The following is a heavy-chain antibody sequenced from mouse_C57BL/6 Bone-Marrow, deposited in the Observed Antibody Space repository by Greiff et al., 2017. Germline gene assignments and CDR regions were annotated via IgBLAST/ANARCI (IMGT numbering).Heavy chain of an antibody. CDR2: IDPSDSST. CDR1: GYTFTSYW. V-gene: IGHV1-69*01. Sequence: VQLQQPGAELVMPGASVKLSCKASGYTFTSYWMHWVKQRPGQGLEWIGEIDPSDSSTNYNQKFKGKSTLTVDKSSSTAYMQLSSLTSEDSAVYYCARSEVMWFAFWGQGTLVTVSA. J-gene: IGHJ3*01. CDR3: ARSEVMWFAF.